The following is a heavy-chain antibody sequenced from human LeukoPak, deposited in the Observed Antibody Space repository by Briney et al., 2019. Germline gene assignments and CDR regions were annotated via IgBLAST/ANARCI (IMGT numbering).Heavy chain of an antibody. J-gene: IGHJ4*02. CDR3: AREHYGILTGYDYFDY. CDR2: IYYSGST. CDR1: DGSISSGGYC. V-gene: IGHV4-31*03. D-gene: IGHD3-9*01. Sequence: KPSQTLSLTCTVSDGSISSGGYCWSWIRQHPGKGLEWIGYIYYSGSTYYNPSLKSRVTISVDTSKNQFSLKLSSVTAADTAVYYCAREHYGILTGYDYFDYWGQGTLVTVSS.